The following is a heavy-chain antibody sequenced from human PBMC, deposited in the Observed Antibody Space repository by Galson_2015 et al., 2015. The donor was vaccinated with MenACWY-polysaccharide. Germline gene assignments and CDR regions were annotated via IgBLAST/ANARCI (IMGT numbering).Heavy chain of an antibody. CDR3: AGGDLVRGALGWIDP. Sequence: CAISGDSVSGYSAGWNWIRQSPSRGLEWLGRTYYRSKWYIDYAVSVNGRISITPDTSRNQFSLQLSSVTPEDTAIYYCAGGDLVRGALGWIDPWGPGILVTVSS. D-gene: IGHD3-16*02. CDR1: GDSVSGYSAG. CDR2: TYYRSKWYI. J-gene: IGHJ5*02. V-gene: IGHV6-1*01.